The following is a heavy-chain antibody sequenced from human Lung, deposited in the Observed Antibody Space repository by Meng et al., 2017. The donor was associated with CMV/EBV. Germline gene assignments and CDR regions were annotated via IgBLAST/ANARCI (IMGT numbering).Heavy chain of an antibody. CDR1: GFTFSNYA. D-gene: IGHD3-16*01. Sequence: SCAASGFTFSNYAMSWVRQAPGKGLEWVSGVAGSGSHTFYTDSVKGRFTISRDNVKNTLYLQMNVLRVEDTALYYCARYPTTGTYYYYNGMDVWXIGNTV. V-gene: IGHV3-23*01. CDR3: ARYPTTGTYYYYNGMDV. J-gene: IGHJ6*04. CDR2: VAGSGSHT.